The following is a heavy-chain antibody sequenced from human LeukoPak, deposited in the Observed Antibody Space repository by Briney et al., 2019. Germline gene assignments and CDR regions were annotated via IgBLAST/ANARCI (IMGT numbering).Heavy chain of an antibody. D-gene: IGHD3-10*02. J-gene: IGHJ4*02. CDR2: IKQDGSEK. CDR1: GFTFSSYW. Sequence: GGSLRLSCAASGFTFSSYWMTWVRQAPGKGLEWVANIKQDGSEKYHVDSVKGRFTISRDNAKNSLYLQMNSLRAEDTAVYYCAILSVPGDYFDYWGQGTLVTVSS. V-gene: IGHV3-7*01. CDR3: AILSVPGDYFDY.